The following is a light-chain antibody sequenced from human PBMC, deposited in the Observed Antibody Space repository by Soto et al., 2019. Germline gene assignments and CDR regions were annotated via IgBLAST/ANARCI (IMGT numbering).Light chain of an antibody. J-gene: IGKJ4*01. Sequence: DIQMTQSPSSLSASVGDRVTITCRASQTIGRYLNWYQQKEGKAPTVLIYAASILQSGVPPRFSGSASGTEFTLTISSLQPDDFAAYYCQQSYSTPLTFGVWTQVEI. V-gene: IGKV1-39*01. CDR1: QTIGRY. CDR2: AAS. CDR3: QQSYSTPLT.